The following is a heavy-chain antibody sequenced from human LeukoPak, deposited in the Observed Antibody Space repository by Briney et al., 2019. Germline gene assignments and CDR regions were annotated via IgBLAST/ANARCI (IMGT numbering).Heavy chain of an antibody. CDR3: TTERDSYGLRPWGY. Sequence: GGSLRLSCAASGFTFSSYSMNWVRQAPGKGLEWVSYISSSSSTIYYADSVKGRFTISRDNAKNSLYLQMNSLKTEDTAVYYCTTERDSYGLRPWGYWGQGTLVTVSS. CDR2: ISSSSSTI. J-gene: IGHJ4*02. D-gene: IGHD5-18*01. CDR1: GFTFSSYS. V-gene: IGHV3-48*01.